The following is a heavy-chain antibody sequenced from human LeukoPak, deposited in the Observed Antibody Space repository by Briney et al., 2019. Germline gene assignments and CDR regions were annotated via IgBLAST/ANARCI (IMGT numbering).Heavy chain of an antibody. J-gene: IGHJ6*04. CDR2: ISSSGSTI. V-gene: IGHV3-48*03. D-gene: IGHD3-10*02. CDR3: AELGITMIGGV. Sequence: PGGSLRLSCATSGFTFSSYTMNWVRQAPGKGLLWVSYISSSGSTIYYADSVKGRFTISRDNAKNSLYLQMNSLRAEDTAVYYCAELGITMIGGVWGKGTTVTISS. CDR1: GFTFSSYT.